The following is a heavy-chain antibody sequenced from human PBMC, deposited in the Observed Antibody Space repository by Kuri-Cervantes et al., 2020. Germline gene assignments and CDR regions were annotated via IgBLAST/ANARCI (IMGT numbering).Heavy chain of an antibody. J-gene: IGHJ5*02. CDR1: GFTFDDYA. V-gene: IGHV3-9*01. CDR3: AKDGGKGPP. CDR2: ISWNSGSI. D-gene: IGHD3-16*01. Sequence: GGSLRLSCAASGFTFDDYAMHWVRQAPGKGLERVSGISWNSGSIGYADSVKGRFTISRDNAKNSLYLQMNSLRVEDTALYYCAKDGGKGPPWGQGTLVTVSS.